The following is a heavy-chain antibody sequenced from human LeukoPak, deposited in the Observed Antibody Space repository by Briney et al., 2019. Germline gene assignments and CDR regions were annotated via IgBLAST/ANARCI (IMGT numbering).Heavy chain of an antibody. CDR3: AVSIQLPD. CDR1: GFTFSSYA. D-gene: IGHD5-18*01. Sequence: PGGSLRLSCAASGFTFSSYAMHWVRQAPGKGLEWVANIKQDGSEENYVDSVKGRFAISRDNAKNLLYLQMNSLRAGDTAIYYCAVSIQLPDWGQGTLVTVSS. V-gene: IGHV3-7*01. CDR2: IKQDGSEE. J-gene: IGHJ4*02.